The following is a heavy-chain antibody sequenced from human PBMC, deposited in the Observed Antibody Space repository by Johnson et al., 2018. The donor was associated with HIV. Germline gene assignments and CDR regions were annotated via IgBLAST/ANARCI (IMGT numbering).Heavy chain of an antibody. V-gene: IGHV3-20*04. CDR2: INWNGGST. CDR1: GFTFDDYG. Sequence: VQLVESGGGVVQPGKSLRLSCAASGFTFDDYGMSWVRQAPGKGLEWVSGINWNGGSTGYADSVKGRFTISRDNAKNSLYLQMNSLRAEDTALYYCARVGDRAMIVGGTDAFDIWGQGTMVTVSS. J-gene: IGHJ3*02. CDR3: ARVGDRAMIVGGTDAFDI. D-gene: IGHD3-22*01.